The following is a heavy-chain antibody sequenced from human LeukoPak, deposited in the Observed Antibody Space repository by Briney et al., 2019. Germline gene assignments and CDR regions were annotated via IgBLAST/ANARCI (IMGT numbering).Heavy chain of an antibody. V-gene: IGHV1-69*13. CDR2: IIPIFGTA. Sequence: ASVKVSCKASGGTFSSYAISWVRQAPGQGLEWMGGIIPIFGTANYAQKFQGRVTITADESTSTAYMELRSLRSDDTAVYYCARVYGDPRYYYYYMDVWGKGTTVTVSS. CDR1: GGTFSSYA. D-gene: IGHD4-17*01. J-gene: IGHJ6*03. CDR3: ARVYGDPRYYYYYMDV.